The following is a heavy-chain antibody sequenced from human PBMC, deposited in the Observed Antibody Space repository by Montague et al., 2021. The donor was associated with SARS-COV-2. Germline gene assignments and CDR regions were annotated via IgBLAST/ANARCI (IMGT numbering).Heavy chain of an antibody. CDR1: GFTFSSYW. CDR2: INSDGSST. V-gene: IGHV3-74*01. Sequence: SLRLSCAASGFTFSSYWMHWVRQAPGKGLVWVSRINSDGSSTSYADSVKGRFTISRDNAKNTLYLQMNSLRAEDTAVYYCARVGKARHYYGSGRNYYGMDVWGQGTTVTVSS. D-gene: IGHD3-10*01. J-gene: IGHJ6*02. CDR3: ARVGKARHYYGSGRNYYGMDV.